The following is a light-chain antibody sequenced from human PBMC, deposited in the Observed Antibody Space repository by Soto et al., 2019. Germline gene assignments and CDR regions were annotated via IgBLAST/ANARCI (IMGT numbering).Light chain of an antibody. J-gene: IGKJ1*01. Sequence: DIQMTQSPSTLSASVGDRVTIICRASQSISSWLAWYQQKPGKAPKLLIYDASSLESGVPSRFSGSGSGTEFTLSISSLQPDDFATYYCQQYNSYSFGQGTKVEIK. CDR2: DAS. CDR1: QSISSW. CDR3: QQYNSYS. V-gene: IGKV1-5*02.